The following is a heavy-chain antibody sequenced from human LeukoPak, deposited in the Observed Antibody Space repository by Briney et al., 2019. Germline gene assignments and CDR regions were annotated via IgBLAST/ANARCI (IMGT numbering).Heavy chain of an antibody. CDR2: IIPIFGTA. V-gene: IGHV1-69*13. Sequence: ASVKVSCKASGGTFISYAISWVRQAPGQGLEWMGGIIPIFGTANYAQKFQGRVTITADESTSTAYMELSSLRSEDTAVYYCARSSMTVVVITTPYYFDYWGQGTLVTVSS. CDR1: GGTFISYA. J-gene: IGHJ4*02. D-gene: IGHD3-22*01. CDR3: ARSSMTVVVITTPYYFDY.